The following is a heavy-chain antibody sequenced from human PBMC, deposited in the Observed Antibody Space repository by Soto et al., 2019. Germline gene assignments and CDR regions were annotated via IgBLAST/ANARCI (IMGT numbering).Heavy chain of an antibody. D-gene: IGHD6-25*01. J-gene: IGHJ4*02. CDR3: ASAAEMLIRQPKLDF. Sequence: QVQLQESGPGLVKPSETLSLTCTVSGDSVSSSNYDWSLVRQPPGKGLERIGYIYYSGITNYNPYLKRRVTISVDTSTTQFCLKLRSVTAADTAVYYCASAAEMLIRQPKLDFWGQGTLLTVSS. CDR1: GDSVSSSNYD. V-gene: IGHV4-61*01. CDR2: IYYSGIT.